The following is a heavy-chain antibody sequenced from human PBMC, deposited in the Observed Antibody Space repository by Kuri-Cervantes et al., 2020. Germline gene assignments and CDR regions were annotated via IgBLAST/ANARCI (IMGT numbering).Heavy chain of an antibody. D-gene: IGHD3-10*01. CDR2: IYYSAYT. CDR1: VGSISSTTYY. J-gene: IGHJ4*02. Sequence: SETLSLTCTVSVGSISSTTYYWGWIRQPPGKGLEWIGYIYYSAYTNYNPSLKSRVTISVDRSKNQFSLKLSSVTAADTAVYYCAMYYIGGGGRGYWGQGSLVTVSS. CDR3: AMYYIGGGGRGY. V-gene: IGHV4-61*05.